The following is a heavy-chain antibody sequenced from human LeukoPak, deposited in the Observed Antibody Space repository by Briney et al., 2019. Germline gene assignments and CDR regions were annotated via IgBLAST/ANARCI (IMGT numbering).Heavy chain of an antibody. CDR3: ARTPGSSNYDGRGKDAFDI. J-gene: IGHJ3*02. CDR1: GFTFSRYW. D-gene: IGHD3-22*01. Sequence: GGSLRLSCAASGFTFSRYWMHWVRQAPGKGLVWVSRINDDGSSTTYSDSVGGRFTISRENDKNTLYLQMNGLSAEDTAMYYCARTPGSSNYDGRGKDAFDIWGQGTMVTVSS. CDR2: INDDGSST. V-gene: IGHV3-74*01.